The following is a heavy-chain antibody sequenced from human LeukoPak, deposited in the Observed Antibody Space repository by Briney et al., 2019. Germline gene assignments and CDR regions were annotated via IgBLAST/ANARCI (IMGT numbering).Heavy chain of an antibody. V-gene: IGHV3-7*01. Sequence: PGGSLRLSCAASGFTFSSYWMSWVRQAPGKGLEWVANIKQDGSEKYYVDSVKGRFTISRDNAKNSLYLQMNSLRAEDTAVYYCARGLFRDSSGYYGPPDYFDYWGQGTLVTVSS. CDR2: IKQDGSEK. CDR1: GFTFSSYW. CDR3: ARGLFRDSSGYYGPPDYFDY. D-gene: IGHD3-22*01. J-gene: IGHJ4*02.